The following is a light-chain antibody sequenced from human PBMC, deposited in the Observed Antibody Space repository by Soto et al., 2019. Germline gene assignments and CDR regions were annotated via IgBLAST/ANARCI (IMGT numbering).Light chain of an antibody. J-gene: IGLJ3*02. Sequence: QTVVTQEPSLSVSPGRTVTLTCGLSSGSVSTRYYPTWYQQTPGQAPRTLIYNTNSRSSGVPDRFSGSILGNRAALTITGAQADDEDDYYCVLSLGSGISVFGGGTKRTVL. CDR1: SGSVSTRYY. V-gene: IGLV8-61*01. CDR3: VLSLGSGISV. CDR2: NTN.